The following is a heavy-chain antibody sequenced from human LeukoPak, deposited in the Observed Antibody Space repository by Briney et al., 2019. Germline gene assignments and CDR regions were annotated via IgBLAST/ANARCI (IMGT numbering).Heavy chain of an antibody. CDR3: AKDYQRVLDY. Sequence: GGAPGLFCSASGFTFSSYCMHRGRPAPGKGVGWVAVISYDGSNKYYADSVKGRFTISRDNSKNTLYLQMNSLRAEDTAMYYCAKDYQRVLDYWGQGTLVTVSS. CDR2: ISYDGSNK. J-gene: IGHJ4*02. V-gene: IGHV3-30*18. CDR1: GFTFSSYC.